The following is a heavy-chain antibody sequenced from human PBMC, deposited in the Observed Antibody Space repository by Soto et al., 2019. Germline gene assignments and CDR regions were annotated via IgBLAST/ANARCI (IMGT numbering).Heavy chain of an antibody. Sequence: EVQFVESGGGLVQPGGSLRLSCAASGFTFSSYSINWVRQAPGKGLEWFSYITSDSSTISYADSVKGRFTVSRDKAKNSPYLQMNSLRDEDTAVYYCARVGRGVYGMDVWGQGTSVTVSS. V-gene: IGHV3-48*02. D-gene: IGHD2-8*01. J-gene: IGHJ6*02. CDR1: GFTFSSYS. CDR3: ARVGRGVYGMDV. CDR2: ITSDSSTI.